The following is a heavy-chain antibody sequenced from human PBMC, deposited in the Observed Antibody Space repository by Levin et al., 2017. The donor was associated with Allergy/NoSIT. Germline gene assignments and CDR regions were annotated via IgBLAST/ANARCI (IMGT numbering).Heavy chain of an antibody. J-gene: IGHJ5*02. Sequence: GGSLRLSCKVSGYTLTELSMHWVRQAPGKGLEWMGGFDPEDGETLYAQKFQGRVTMTEDTSTDTAYMQLSSLRSEDTAVYYCATQAYCSSTSCYITNGFDPWGQGTLVTVSS. V-gene: IGHV1-24*01. D-gene: IGHD2-2*02. CDR3: ATQAYCSSTSCYITNGFDP. CDR1: GYTLTELS. CDR2: FDPEDGET.